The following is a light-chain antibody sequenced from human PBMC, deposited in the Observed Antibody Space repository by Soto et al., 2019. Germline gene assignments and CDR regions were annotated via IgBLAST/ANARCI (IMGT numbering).Light chain of an antibody. CDR3: CSYAGSYSVV. Sequence: VLTQPRSVSGSPGQSVTISCTGTSSDVGGYNYVSWYQQHPGKAPKLMIYDVSKRPSGVPDRFSGSKSGNTASLTISGLQAEDEADYYCCSYAGSYSVVFGGGTKVTVL. CDR1: SSDVGGYNY. V-gene: IGLV2-11*01. J-gene: IGLJ2*01. CDR2: DVS.